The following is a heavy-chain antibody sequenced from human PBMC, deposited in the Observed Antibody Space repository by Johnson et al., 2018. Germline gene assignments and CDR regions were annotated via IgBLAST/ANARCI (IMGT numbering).Heavy chain of an antibody. J-gene: IGHJ1*01. D-gene: IGHD1-26*01. CDR1: GFTFSSYS. CDR2: ISSSSTYI. V-gene: IGHV3-21*01. CDR3: ARELGGGHWSFQH. Sequence: VQLVQSGGGLVQPGGSLRLACAASGFTFSSYSMNWVRQAPGKGLEWVSSISSSSTYIYYADAVKGRFTITRDNAKNSLFLQMNSLRAEDTAGYDWARELGGGHWSFQHWGQGTLVTVSS.